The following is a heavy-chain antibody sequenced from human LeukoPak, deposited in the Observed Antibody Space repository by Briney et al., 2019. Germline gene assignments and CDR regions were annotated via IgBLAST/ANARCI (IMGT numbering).Heavy chain of an antibody. CDR2: MNPNSGNT. V-gene: IGHV1-8*02. CDR3: ARAGSMVVKGPGY. CDR1: GYTFTGYY. J-gene: IGHJ4*02. Sequence: ASVKVSCKASGYTFTGYYMHWVRQATGQGLEWMGWMNPNSGNTGYAQKFQGRVTMTRNTSISTAYMELSSLRSEDTAVYYCARAGSMVVKGPGYWGQGTLVTVSS. D-gene: IGHD4-23*01.